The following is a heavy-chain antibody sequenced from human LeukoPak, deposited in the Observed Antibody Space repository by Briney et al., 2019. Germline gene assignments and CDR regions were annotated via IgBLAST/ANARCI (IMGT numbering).Heavy chain of an antibody. D-gene: IGHD6-19*01. CDR3: ARFSKMTWGGWGYALDI. CDR1: GGSFLDCV. V-gene: IGHV4-34*01. CDR2: IDDGGNT. J-gene: IGHJ3*02. Sequence: SETLCLICSAYGGSFLDCVWRWFRQPPGKGLEWIGEIDDGGNTNYNPSLMSRVIVAMEKSKKQFSLVMRSVSAADTAIYYCARFSKMTWGGWGYALDIWGQGTTVTVSS.